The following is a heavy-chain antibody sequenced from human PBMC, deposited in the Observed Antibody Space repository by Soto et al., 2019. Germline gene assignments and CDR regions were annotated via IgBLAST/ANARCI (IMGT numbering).Heavy chain of an antibody. CDR3: ARDDADYGDNYFDY. CDR2: IIPIFATA. J-gene: IGHJ4*02. CDR1: GGTFSSYA. V-gene: IGHV1-69*13. D-gene: IGHD4-17*01. Sequence: ASVKVSCKASGGTFSSYAISWVRQAPGQWLEWMGGIIPIFATANYAQKFQGRVTITADESTSTAYMELSSLRSEDTAVYYCARDDADYGDNYFDYWGQGTLVTVSS.